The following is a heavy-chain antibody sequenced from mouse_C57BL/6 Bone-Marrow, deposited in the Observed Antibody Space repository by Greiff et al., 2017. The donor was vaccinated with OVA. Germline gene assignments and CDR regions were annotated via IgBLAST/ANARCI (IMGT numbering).Heavy chain of an antibody. CDR1: GFTFTDYY. V-gene: IGHV7-3*01. Sequence: EVMLVESGGGLVQPGGSLSLSCAASGFTFTDYYMSWVRQPPGKALEWLGFIRNKANGYTTEYSASVKGRFTISRDNSQSILYLQMNALRAEDSATYYCARRAYYSNYEGYFDVWGTGTTVTVSS. CDR3: ARRAYYSNYEGYFDV. J-gene: IGHJ1*03. CDR2: IRNKANGYTT. D-gene: IGHD2-5*01.